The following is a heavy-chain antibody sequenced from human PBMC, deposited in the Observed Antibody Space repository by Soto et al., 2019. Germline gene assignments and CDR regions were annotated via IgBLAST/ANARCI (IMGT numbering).Heavy chain of an antibody. J-gene: IGHJ4*02. CDR3: ARRVSTYFDY. D-gene: IGHD2-2*01. CDR1: GGSISSYY. CDR2: IYYSGST. Sequence: QVQLQESGPGLVKPSETLSLTCTVSGGSISSYYWSWIRQPPGKGLEWIGYIYYSGSTNYNPSLKRRVTISVDTSKNQFSLKLSSVTAADTAVYYCARRVSTYFDYWGQGTLVTVSS. V-gene: IGHV4-59*08.